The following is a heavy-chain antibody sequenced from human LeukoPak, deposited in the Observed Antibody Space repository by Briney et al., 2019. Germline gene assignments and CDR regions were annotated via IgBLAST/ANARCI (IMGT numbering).Heavy chain of an antibody. V-gene: IGHV4-4*02. CDR1: AGSISSSNW. D-gene: IGHD6-13*01. Sequence: SETLSLTCAVSAGSISSSNWWSWVRQPPGKGLEWIGEIYHSGSTNYNPSLKSRVTISVDKSKNQFSLKLSSVTAADTAVYYCASRAAAGTDYFDYWGQGTLVTVSS. CDR2: IYHSGST. J-gene: IGHJ4*02. CDR3: ASRAAAGTDYFDY.